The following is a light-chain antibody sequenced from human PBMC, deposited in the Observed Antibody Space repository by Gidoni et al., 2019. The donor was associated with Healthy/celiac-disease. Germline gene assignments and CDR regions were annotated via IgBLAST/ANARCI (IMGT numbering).Light chain of an antibody. CDR1: QSISSW. J-gene: IGKJ1*01. Sequence: DIQMTQSPSTLSASVGDRVTITCRDSQSISSWLAWYQQKPGKAPKLLIYKASSLEGGVPSRFSGSGSGTEFTLTISRLQPDDFATYYCQQYNSYPWTFGQGTKVEIK. V-gene: IGKV1-5*03. CDR2: KAS. CDR3: QQYNSYPWT.